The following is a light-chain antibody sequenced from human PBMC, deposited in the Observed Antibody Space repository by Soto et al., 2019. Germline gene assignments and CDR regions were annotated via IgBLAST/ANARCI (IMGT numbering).Light chain of an antibody. CDR3: ETWNSNTRV. V-gene: IGLV4-60*03. J-gene: IGLJ2*01. CDR1: SGHSSYI. Sequence: QLVLTQSSSASASLGSSVKLTCTLSSGHSSYIIAWHQQQPGKAPRYLMKLEGSGSYNKGSGVPDRFSGSSSGADRYLTIAHLQSEDEADYYCETWNSNTRVFGGGTQLTVL. CDR2: LEGSGSY.